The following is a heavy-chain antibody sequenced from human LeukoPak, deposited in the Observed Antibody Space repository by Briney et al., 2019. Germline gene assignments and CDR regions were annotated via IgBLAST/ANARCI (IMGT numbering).Heavy chain of an antibody. D-gene: IGHD1-1*01. J-gene: IGHJ6*03. CDR1: GGSISNYY. CDR3: ARAVQLERPPPLIGYYYMDV. V-gene: IGHV4-59*01. Sequence: SETLSLTCTVSGGSISNYYWSWVRQPPGKVLEWFGYIYYSGSTNYNPSLKSRVTISIDTSKNQFSLRLSSVTAADTAVYYCARAVQLERPPPLIGYYYMDVWGKGTTLTVSS. CDR2: IYYSGST.